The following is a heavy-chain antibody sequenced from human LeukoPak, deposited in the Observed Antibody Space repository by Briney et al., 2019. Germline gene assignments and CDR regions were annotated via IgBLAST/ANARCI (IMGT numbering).Heavy chain of an antibody. D-gene: IGHD3-22*01. V-gene: IGHV3-13*01. CDR2: IDTAGDT. CDR3: AKVSAGGYSGYDY. Sequence: GGSLRLSCAGSGFSFSNYDMHWVRQTTGKGLEWVSAIDTAGDTYYPGSVKGRFTISRENAKNSLYLQMNSLRAEDTAVYYCAKVSAGGYSGYDYWGQGTLVTVSS. J-gene: IGHJ4*02. CDR1: GFSFSNYD.